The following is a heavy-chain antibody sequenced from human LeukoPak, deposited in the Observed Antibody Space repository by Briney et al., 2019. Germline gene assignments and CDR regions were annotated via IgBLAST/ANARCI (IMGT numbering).Heavy chain of an antibody. CDR3: ARRGRAEFDP. CDR2: IYPGDSDT. CDR1: GCRFTSYW. J-gene: IGHJ5*02. Sequence: GGALQISCKGAGCRFTSYWNGWGRRRAGKGGGWMGIIYPGDSDTRYSPSFQGQVTISADKSISTAYLQWSSLKASDTAMYYCARRGRAEFDPWGQGTLVTVSS. V-gene: IGHV5-51*01.